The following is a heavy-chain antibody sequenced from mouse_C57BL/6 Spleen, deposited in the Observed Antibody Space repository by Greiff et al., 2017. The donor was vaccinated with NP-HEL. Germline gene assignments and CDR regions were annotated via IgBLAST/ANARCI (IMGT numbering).Heavy chain of an antibody. D-gene: IGHD1-1*01. V-gene: IGHV1-64*01. CDR2: IHPNSGST. J-gene: IGHJ1*03. CDR1: GYTFTSYW. CDR3: ARDTTVVDPYWYFDV. Sequence: QVQLQQSGAELVKPGASVKLSCKASGYTFTSYWMHWVKQRPGQGLEWIGMIHPNSGSTNYNEKFKSKATLTVDKSSSTAYMQLSSLTSEDSAVYYCARDTTVVDPYWYFDVWGTGTTVTVSS.